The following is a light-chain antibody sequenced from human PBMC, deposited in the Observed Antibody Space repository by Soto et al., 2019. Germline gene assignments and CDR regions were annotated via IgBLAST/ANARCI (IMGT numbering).Light chain of an antibody. CDR2: KVS. Sequence: VMTQYPLSLPVTVGQPASISCRSNQSLVHSDGIAYFSWFQQRPGRSPRRLIYKVSNRDSGVPARFSGSGSGTDFALKISRVEAEDVGVYYCMQGTHWPITFGQGTLLEVK. J-gene: IGKJ5*01. CDR3: MQGTHWPIT. CDR1: QSLVHSDGIAY. V-gene: IGKV2-30*02.